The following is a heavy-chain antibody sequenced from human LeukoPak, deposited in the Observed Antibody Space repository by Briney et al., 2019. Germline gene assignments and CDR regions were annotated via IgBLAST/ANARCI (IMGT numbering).Heavy chain of an antibody. Sequence: PSGTLPLTCAVSGGSISSSNWWSWVRQPPGKGLEWIGEIYHSGSTNYNPSLKSRVTISVDTSKNQFSLKLSSVTAADTAVYYCARGKVAAYYFDYWGQGTLVTVSS. V-gene: IGHV4-4*02. CDR2: IYHSGST. CDR1: GGSISSSNW. CDR3: ARGKVAAYYFDY. J-gene: IGHJ4*02. D-gene: IGHD2-15*01.